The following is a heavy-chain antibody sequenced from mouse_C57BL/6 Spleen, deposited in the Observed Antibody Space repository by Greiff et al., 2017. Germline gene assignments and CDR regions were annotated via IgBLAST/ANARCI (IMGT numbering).Heavy chain of an antibody. CDR1: GYTFTSYW. CDR2: IDPSDSYT. Sequence: QVQLQQPGAELVMPGASVKLSCKASGYTFTSYWMHWVKQRPGQGLEWIGEIDPSDSYTNYNQKFKGKSTLTVDKSSSTAYMQLSSLTSEDSAVYYCARSLSNWIFAYWGQGTLVTVSA. CDR3: ARSLSNWIFAY. J-gene: IGHJ3*01. D-gene: IGHD4-1*01. V-gene: IGHV1-69*01.